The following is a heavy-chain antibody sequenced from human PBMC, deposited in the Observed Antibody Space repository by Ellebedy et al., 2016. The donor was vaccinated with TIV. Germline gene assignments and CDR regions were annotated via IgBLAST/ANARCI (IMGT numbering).Heavy chain of an antibody. CDR2: IRYDGSNK. CDR3: GRFFDY. CDR1: GFNFSTYA. V-gene: IGHV3-30*02. Sequence: PGGSLRLSCAASGFNFSTYAMHRVRQAPGKGLEWMAFIRYDGSNKYYADSVKGRFTISRDNSKNTLYLQMNSLRAEDTAVYYCGRFFDYWGQGTLVTVSS. J-gene: IGHJ4*02.